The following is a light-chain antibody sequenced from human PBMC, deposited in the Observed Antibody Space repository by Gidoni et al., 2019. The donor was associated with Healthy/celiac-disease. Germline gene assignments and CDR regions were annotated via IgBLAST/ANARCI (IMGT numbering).Light chain of an antibody. CDR1: QIISSY. CDR2: AAS. J-gene: IGKJ1*01. Sequence: DIQMTESPSSLSASVGDRVTITCRASQIISSYLNWYQQKPGKAPKLLIYAASSLQSGVPSRFSGSGSGTDFTFTISSLQPEDFATYYCQQSYSTPWTFGQGTKVEIK. V-gene: IGKV1-39*01. CDR3: QQSYSTPWT.